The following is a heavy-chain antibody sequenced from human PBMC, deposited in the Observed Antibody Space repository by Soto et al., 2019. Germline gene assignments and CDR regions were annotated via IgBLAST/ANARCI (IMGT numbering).Heavy chain of an antibody. CDR3: ARGPTSHHGYSSSWYIPSPYGMDV. CDR2: INHSGST. V-gene: IGHV4-34*01. D-gene: IGHD6-13*01. J-gene: IGHJ6*02. Sequence: SQTLSLTCAVYGGSFSGYYWSWIRQPPGKGLEWIGEINHSGSTNYNPSLKSRVTISVDTSKNQFALKLGSVTPPDTAVYYCARGPTSHHGYSSSWYIPSPYGMDVWGQGTTVTVSS. CDR1: GGSFSGYY.